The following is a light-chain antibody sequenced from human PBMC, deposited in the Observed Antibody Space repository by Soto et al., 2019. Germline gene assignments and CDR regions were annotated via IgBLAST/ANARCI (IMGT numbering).Light chain of an antibody. V-gene: IGLV2-23*03. J-gene: IGLJ2*01. CDR1: SNDVGSYNL. CDR2: EGS. CDR3: CSYAGSSTFV. Sequence: QSALTQPASVSGSPGQSITISCTGTSNDVGSYNLVSWYQQHPGKAPKLMIYEGSKRPSGVSNRFSGSKSDNTASLTISGLQAEDEADYYCCSYAGSSTFVLGGGTKLTVL.